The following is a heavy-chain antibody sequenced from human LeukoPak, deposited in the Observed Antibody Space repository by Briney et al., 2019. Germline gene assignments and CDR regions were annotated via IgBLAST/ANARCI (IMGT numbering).Heavy chain of an antibody. CDR2: IRSKAYGGTT. D-gene: IGHD3-22*01. Sequence: GGSLRLSCTASGFTFGDYAMSWVRQAPGKGLEWVGFIRSKAYGGTTEYAASVKGRFTISRDDSKSIAYLQMNSLKTEDTAVYYCTRVFEYYHDSSGPGYYFDYWGQGTLVTVSS. V-gene: IGHV3-49*04. CDR3: TRVFEYYHDSSGPGYYFDY. CDR1: GFTFGDYA. J-gene: IGHJ4*02.